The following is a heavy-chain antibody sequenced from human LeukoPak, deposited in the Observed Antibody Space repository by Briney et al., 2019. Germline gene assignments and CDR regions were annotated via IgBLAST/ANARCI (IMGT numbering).Heavy chain of an antibody. J-gene: IGHJ4*02. CDR2: INTNTGNP. V-gene: IGHV7-4-1*02. Sequence: ASVKVSCKASGYTFTSYAMNWVRQAPGQGLEWMGWINTNTGNPTYAQGFTGRFVFSLDTSVSTAYLQISSLRSEDTAVYYCARESTMIVVVITKGPLDYWGQGTLVTVSS. CDR1: GYTFTSYA. CDR3: ARESTMIVVVITKGPLDY. D-gene: IGHD3-22*01.